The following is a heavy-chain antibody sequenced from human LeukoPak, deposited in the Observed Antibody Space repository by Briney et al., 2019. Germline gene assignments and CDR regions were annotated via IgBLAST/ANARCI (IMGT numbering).Heavy chain of an antibody. CDR2: INHSGST. D-gene: IGHD3-10*01. Sequence: SETLSLTCAVYGGSFSGYYWSWIRQPPGKGLEWIGEINHSGSTNYNPSLKSRVTISVDTSKNQFSLKLSSVTAADTAAYYCARLLGVIRGFRYMDVWGKGTTVTISS. V-gene: IGHV4-34*01. CDR3: ARLLGVIRGFRYMDV. CDR1: GGSFSGYY. J-gene: IGHJ6*03.